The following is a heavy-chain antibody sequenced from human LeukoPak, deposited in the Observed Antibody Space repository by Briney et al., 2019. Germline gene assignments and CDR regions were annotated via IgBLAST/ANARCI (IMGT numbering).Heavy chain of an antibody. Sequence: PSETLSLTCTVSGGSISSYYWSWIRQPPGKGLEWIGYIYYSGSTNYNPSLKSRVTISVDTSKNQFSLKLSSVTAADTAVYYCARAGWYGRYFDYWGQGTLVTVSS. J-gene: IGHJ4*02. CDR1: GGSISSYY. D-gene: IGHD6-19*01. V-gene: IGHV4-59*08. CDR2: IYYSGST. CDR3: ARAGWYGRYFDY.